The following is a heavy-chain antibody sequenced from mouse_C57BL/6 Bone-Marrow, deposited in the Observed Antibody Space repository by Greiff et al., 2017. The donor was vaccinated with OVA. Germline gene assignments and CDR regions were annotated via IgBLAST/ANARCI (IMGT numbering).Heavy chain of an antibody. Sequence: EVQVVESGGGLVKPGGSLKLSCAASGFTFSSYTMSWVRQTPEKRLEWVATISGGGGNTYYPDSVKGRFTISRDNAKNTLYLQMSSLRSEDTAVYYCARQGDSHYFDYWGQGTTLTVSS. CDR1: GFTFSSYT. CDR2: ISGGGGNT. J-gene: IGHJ2*01. V-gene: IGHV5-9*04. CDR3: ARQGDSHYFDY.